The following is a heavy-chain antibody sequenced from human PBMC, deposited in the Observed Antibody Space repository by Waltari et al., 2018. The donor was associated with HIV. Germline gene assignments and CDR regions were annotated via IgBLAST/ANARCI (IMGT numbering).Heavy chain of an antibody. V-gene: IGHV3-7*01. CDR3: ARMGLMMYAIGAFDI. Sequence: EVQLVESGGGLVQPGGSLRLSCAASGLTFSLFLMSWVRQAPGKGLEWVANIKQDGSEKHYVDSVKGRFTISRDNAKKSLYLQMNSLRAEDTAVYYCARMGLMMYAIGAFDIWGQGTMVTVSS. D-gene: IGHD2-8*01. J-gene: IGHJ3*02. CDR1: GLTFSLFL. CDR2: IKQDGSEK.